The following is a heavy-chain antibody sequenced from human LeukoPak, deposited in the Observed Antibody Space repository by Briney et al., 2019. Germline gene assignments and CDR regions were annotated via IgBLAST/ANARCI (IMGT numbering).Heavy chain of an antibody. CDR1: RFTGSNNY. CDR3: ARSGGPTHFDY. J-gene: IGHJ4*02. Sequence: PGGSLRLSSAASRFTGSNNYMSWARHAQGKGLEWVSVIYSGGSTYYADSVKGRFTISRDNYKNTLYLQMNRLRAEETAVYYCARSGGPTHFDYWGQGTLVSVSS. D-gene: IGHD3-16*01. CDR2: IYSGGST. V-gene: IGHV3-66*01.